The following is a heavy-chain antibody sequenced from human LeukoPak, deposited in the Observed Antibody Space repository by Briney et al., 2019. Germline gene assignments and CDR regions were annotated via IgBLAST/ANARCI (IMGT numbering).Heavy chain of an antibody. V-gene: IGHV6-1*01. D-gene: IGHD2-2*01. CDR1: GESVSRNDAA. Sequence: SQTLSLTCAISGESVSRNDAAWSWIRQSPSRGLEWLGRTYYRSTWYNDYAVSVRGRITVNPDTSKNQFSLHLNSVTPEDTAVYYCARRLTQYDCFDPWGQGILVTVSS. CDR2: TYYRSTWYN. J-gene: IGHJ5*02. CDR3: ARRLTQYDCFDP.